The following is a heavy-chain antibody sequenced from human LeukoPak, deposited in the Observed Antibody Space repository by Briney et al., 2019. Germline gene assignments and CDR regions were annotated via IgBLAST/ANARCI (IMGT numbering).Heavy chain of an antibody. CDR1: GFTFSSYG. CDR2: IWYDGSKE. CDR3: ARDRCSGGSCDSGAEYFQH. Sequence: GGSLRVSCAASGFTFSSYGMHWVRQVPGKGLEWVAVIWYDGSKEYYADSVKGQFTISRDNSKNTLYLQMNSLRAEDTAVYYCARDRCSGGSCDSGAEYFQHWGQGTLVTVSS. D-gene: IGHD2-15*01. J-gene: IGHJ1*01. V-gene: IGHV3-33*01.